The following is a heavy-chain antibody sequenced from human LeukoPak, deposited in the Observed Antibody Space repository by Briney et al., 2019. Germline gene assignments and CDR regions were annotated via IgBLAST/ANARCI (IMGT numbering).Heavy chain of an antibody. CDR3: AKSDGSGNYFDY. Sequence: SETLSLTCTVSGGSISSYYWSWIRQPPGKGLGWIGYINYRGSTKYNPSLKSRVTISIDTSKNQFSLKLTSVTAADTAVYYCAKSDGSGNYFDYWGRGSLVTVSS. CDR2: INYRGST. D-gene: IGHD3-10*01. CDR1: GGSISSYY. V-gene: IGHV4-59*01. J-gene: IGHJ4*02.